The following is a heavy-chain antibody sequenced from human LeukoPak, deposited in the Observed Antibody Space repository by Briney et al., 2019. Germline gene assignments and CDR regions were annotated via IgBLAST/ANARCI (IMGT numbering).Heavy chain of an antibody. V-gene: IGHV3-30*02. CDR1: GFTFSSYG. CDR2: IRYDGSNK. J-gene: IGHJ3*02. CDR3: AKDPGWPHLAFDI. D-gene: IGHD2-15*01. Sequence: PGGSLRLSCAASGFTFSSYGMHWVRQAPGKGLEWVAFIRYDGSNKYYADSVKGRFTISRDNSKNTLYLQMNSLRAEDTAVYYCAKDPGWPHLAFDIWGQGTMVTVSS.